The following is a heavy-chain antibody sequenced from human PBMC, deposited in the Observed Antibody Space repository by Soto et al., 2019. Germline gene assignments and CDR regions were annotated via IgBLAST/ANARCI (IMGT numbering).Heavy chain of an antibody. CDR3: ARGRYDFWSGYHNWFDH. Sequence: GASVKVSCKASGYTFTSYDINWVRQATGQGLEWMGWMNPNSGNTGYAQKFQGRVTMTRNTSISTAYMELRSLRSEDTAVYYCARGRYDFWSGYHNWFDHWGQGTMVTVSS. CDR1: GYTFTSYD. V-gene: IGHV1-8*01. D-gene: IGHD3-3*01. CDR2: MNPNSGNT. J-gene: IGHJ5*02.